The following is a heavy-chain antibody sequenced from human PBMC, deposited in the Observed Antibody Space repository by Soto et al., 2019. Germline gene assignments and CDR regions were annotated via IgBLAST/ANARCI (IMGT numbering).Heavy chain of an antibody. CDR2: VKSKTDGGTT. CDR1: GFILSNAW. J-gene: IGHJ4*01. CDR3: TTDSYMTNIIVRFDY. D-gene: IGHD4-17*01. V-gene: IGHV3-15*07. Sequence: PGGSLRLSCAACGFILSNAWINWVRQAPGKGLEWVGRVKSKTDGGTTDFAAPVKGRFAISRDDSKNMVYLEMNSLKTEDTAIYYCTTDSYMTNIIVRFDYWGHGTLVTVSS.